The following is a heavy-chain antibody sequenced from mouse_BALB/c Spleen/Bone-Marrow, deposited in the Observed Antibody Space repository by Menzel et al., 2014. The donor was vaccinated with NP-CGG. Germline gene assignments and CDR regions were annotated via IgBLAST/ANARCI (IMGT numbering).Heavy chain of an antibody. CDR2: IDPETGGT. V-gene: IGHV1-15*01. CDR1: GYTSTDYE. CDR3: TSYDWFAY. D-gene: IGHD2-12*01. J-gene: IGHJ3*01. Sequence: VQLQQSGAELVRPGASVTLSCKASGYTSTDYEMHWVKQTPVHGLEWIGAIDPETGGTAYNQKFKGKATLTADKSSSTAYMELRSLTSEDSAVYYCTSYDWFAYWGQGTLVTVSA.